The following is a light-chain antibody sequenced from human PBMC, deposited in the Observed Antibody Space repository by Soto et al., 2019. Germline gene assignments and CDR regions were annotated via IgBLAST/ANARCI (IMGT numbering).Light chain of an antibody. J-gene: IGKJ2*01. Sequence: DIQMTQSPSSLSASVGDRVTITCRASQSISSYLNWYQQKPGKAPKLLIYAASSLQSGVPSRFSGSGSGTDFTLPISSLQPEEFATYYCQQSYSTPPSFGQGTKQEIK. V-gene: IGKV1-39*01. CDR3: QQSYSTPPS. CDR2: AAS. CDR1: QSISSY.